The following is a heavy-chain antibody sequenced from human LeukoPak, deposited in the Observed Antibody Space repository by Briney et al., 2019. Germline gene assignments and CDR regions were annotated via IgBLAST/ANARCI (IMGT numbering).Heavy chain of an antibody. Sequence: PSEPLSLTCTVSGGSISSYYWSWIRQPPGKGLEWIGYIYYSGSTNYNPSLKSRVTISVDTSKNQFSLKLSSVTAADTAVYYCAREKSYSSYHWFDPWGQGTLVTVSS. D-gene: IGHD6-19*01. CDR3: AREKSYSSYHWFDP. V-gene: IGHV4-59*01. J-gene: IGHJ5*02. CDR1: GGSISSYY. CDR2: IYYSGST.